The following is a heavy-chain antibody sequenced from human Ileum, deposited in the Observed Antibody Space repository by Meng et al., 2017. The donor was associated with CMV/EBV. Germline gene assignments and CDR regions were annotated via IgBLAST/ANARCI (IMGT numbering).Heavy chain of an antibody. CDR2: INPNSGLR. CDR3: ARGSLDFGGNSYSDH. Sequence: QVQLVQSGTKMKKPGASVKVSCKASGYRFTDYYIHWVRQAPGQGLEWMGWINPNSGLRNSAQKFQGRVTVTGDTSITTAYMELNTLRSDDTAIYYCARGSLDFGGNSYSDHWGQGTLVTVSS. D-gene: IGHD4-23*01. J-gene: IGHJ4*02. CDR1: GYRFTDYY. V-gene: IGHV1-2*02.